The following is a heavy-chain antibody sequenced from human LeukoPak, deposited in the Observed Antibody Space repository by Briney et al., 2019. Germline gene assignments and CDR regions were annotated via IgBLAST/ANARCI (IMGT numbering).Heavy chain of an antibody. J-gene: IGHJ6*02. CDR1: GFTFSSYG. CDR2: IWYDGSNK. V-gene: IGHV3-33*01. D-gene: IGHD2-2*01. CDR3: ARENIVVVPAANYYYYGMDV. Sequence: GSLRLSCAASGFTFSSYGMHWVRQAPGKGLEWVAVIWYDGSNKYYADSVKGRFTISRDNSKNTLYLQMNSLRAEDTAVYYCARENIVVVPAANYYYYGMDVWGQGTTVTVSS.